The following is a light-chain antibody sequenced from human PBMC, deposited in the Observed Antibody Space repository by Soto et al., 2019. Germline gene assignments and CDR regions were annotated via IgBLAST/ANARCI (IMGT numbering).Light chain of an antibody. CDR1: QTINSW. CDR2: KAS. CDR3: QQYNSYSYT. V-gene: IGKV1-5*03. Sequence: DIQITHSTSTLSASAGDRVTITCRSSQTINSWLAWYQHKPGKAPKLLIYKASSLESGVPSRFSGSGSGTEFTLTISSLQPDDFATYYCQQYNSYSYTVGQGTKVDIK. J-gene: IGKJ2*01.